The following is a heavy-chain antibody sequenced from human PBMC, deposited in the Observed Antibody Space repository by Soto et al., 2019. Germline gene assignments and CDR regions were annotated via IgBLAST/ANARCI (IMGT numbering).Heavy chain of an antibody. CDR1: GDSVSSNSAA. D-gene: IGHD6-13*01. CDR2: TYYRSKWYN. Sequence: SQTLSLTCAISGDSVSSNSAAWNWIRQSPSRGLEWLGRTYYRSKWYNDYAVSVKSRITINPDTSKNQFSLQLNSVTPEDTAVYYCARDKTGRIAAAGTFAFDIWGQGTMVTVSS. V-gene: IGHV6-1*01. CDR3: ARDKTGRIAAAGTFAFDI. J-gene: IGHJ3*02.